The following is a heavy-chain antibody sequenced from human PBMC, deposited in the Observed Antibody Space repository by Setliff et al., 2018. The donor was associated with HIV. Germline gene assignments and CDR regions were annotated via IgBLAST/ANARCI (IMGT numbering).Heavy chain of an antibody. CDR1: GGTFNNDA. Sequence: SVKVSCKASGGTFNNDAISWVRQAPGQGLEWMGGIVPVLGITNYSPKFQGRVTITTDESTTTAYMDLSSLRSEDTAVYYCAKAVAQQFVSFFDHWGQGTLVTVSS. V-gene: IGHV1-69*10. J-gene: IGHJ4*02. CDR2: IVPVLGIT. D-gene: IGHD6-6*01. CDR3: AKAVAQQFVSFFDH.